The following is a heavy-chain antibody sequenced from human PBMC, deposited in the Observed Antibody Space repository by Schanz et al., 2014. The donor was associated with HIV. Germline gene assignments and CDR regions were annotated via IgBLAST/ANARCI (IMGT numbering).Heavy chain of an antibody. D-gene: IGHD4-4*01. Sequence: QVLESGGGLVQPGGSLGLSCAASGFTLSNYGMSWVRQAPGKGLEWVSRINNDGSSTSYADSVKGRFTISRDNAKNTLYLQMNSLRVEDTAVYYCARETVNYYYGMDVWGQGTTVTVSS. CDR3: ARETVNYYYGMDV. J-gene: IGHJ6*02. CDR2: INNDGSST. V-gene: IGHV3-74*01. CDR1: GFTLSNYG.